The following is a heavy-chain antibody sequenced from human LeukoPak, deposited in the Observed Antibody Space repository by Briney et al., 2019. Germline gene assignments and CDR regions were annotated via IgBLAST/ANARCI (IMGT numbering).Heavy chain of an antibody. CDR1: GFTFSSYA. D-gene: IGHD3-9*01. J-gene: IGHJ4*02. CDR2: ISGSGGST. CDR3: AKSTPSIRYFDWLLAPAFDY. Sequence: PGGSLRLSCAASGFTFSSYAMSWVRQAPGKGLEWVSGISGSGGSTYYADSVKGRFTISRDNSKNTLYLQMNSLRAEDTAVYYCAKSTPSIRYFDWLLAPAFDYWGQGTLVTVSS. V-gene: IGHV3-23*01.